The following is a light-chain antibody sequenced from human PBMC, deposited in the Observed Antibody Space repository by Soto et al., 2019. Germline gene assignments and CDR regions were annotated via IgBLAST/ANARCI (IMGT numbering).Light chain of an antibody. CDR3: QQYHMWPLT. V-gene: IGKV3-15*01. CDR1: QSVSGRY. Sequence: EIVMTQSPATLSLSPGERATLSCRASQSVSGRYLAWYQQKPGQAPRLLIYGASTRAGGIPARFSGSGSGTEFTLTISSLQSEDVGVYFCQQYHMWPLTSGGGTKVDI. CDR2: GAS. J-gene: IGKJ4*01.